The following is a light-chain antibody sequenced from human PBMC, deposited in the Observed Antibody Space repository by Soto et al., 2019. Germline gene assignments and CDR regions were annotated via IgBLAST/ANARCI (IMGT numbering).Light chain of an antibody. CDR3: QQYYNWPYT. CDR2: GAS. V-gene: IGKV3-15*01. CDR1: QSVSSN. J-gene: IGKJ2*01. Sequence: EIVMTQSPATLSVSPGERATLSCRASQSVSSNLAWYQQKPGQAPRLLIYGASTRATGIPATFRGSGSGTGFTLTISGLLAVDVAVYYCQQYYNWPYTFGQGTKLQIK.